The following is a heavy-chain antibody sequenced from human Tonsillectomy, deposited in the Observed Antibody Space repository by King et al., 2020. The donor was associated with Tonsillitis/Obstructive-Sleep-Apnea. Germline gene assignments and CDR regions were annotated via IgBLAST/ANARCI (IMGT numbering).Heavy chain of an antibody. Sequence: VQLQQWGAGLLKPSETLSLTCAVYGGSFSGYYWSWIRQPPGKGLEWIGEINPSGSTNYNPSLKSRVTISVDTSKNPFSLKLSSVTAADTAVYYCARGLEYCSSTSCYTGKAYYFDYWGQGTLVTVSS. CDR2: INPSGST. J-gene: IGHJ4*02. V-gene: IGHV4-34*01. CDR1: GGSFSGYY. CDR3: ARGLEYCSSTSCYTGKAYYFDY. D-gene: IGHD2-2*02.